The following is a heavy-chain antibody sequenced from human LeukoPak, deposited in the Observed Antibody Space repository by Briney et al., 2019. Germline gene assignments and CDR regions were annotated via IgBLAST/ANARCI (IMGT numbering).Heavy chain of an antibody. D-gene: IGHD4-17*01. CDR3: ARDKDGDYGEVAFDI. CDR1: GFTFSSYA. CDR2: ISYDGSNK. J-gene: IGHJ3*02. Sequence: PGGSLRLSCAASGFTFSSYAMHWVRQAPGKGLEWVAVISYDGSNKYYADSVKGRFTISRDNPKNTLYLQMNSLRAEDTAVYYCARDKDGDYGEVAFDIWGQGTMVTVSS. V-gene: IGHV3-30-3*01.